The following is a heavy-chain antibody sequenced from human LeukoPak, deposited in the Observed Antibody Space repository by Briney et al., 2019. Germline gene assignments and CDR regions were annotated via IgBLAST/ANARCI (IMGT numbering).Heavy chain of an antibody. Sequence: ASVKVSCKASGYTFTSYGISWVRQAPGQGLEWMGWISAYNGNINYAQKLQGRVTMTTDTSTSTAYMELRSLRSDDTAVYYCARDSSGWYPKSFDYWGQGTLVTVSS. V-gene: IGHV1-18*01. CDR2: ISAYNGNI. J-gene: IGHJ4*02. D-gene: IGHD6-19*01. CDR3: ARDSSGWYPKSFDY. CDR1: GYTFTSYG.